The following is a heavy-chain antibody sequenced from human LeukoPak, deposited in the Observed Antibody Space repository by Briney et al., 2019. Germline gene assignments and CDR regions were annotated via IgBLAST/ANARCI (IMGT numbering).Heavy chain of an antibody. Sequence: GGSLRLSCAASGFTFSSYAMSWVRQAPGKGLEWVSAISGSGGSTYYADSVKGRFTISRDNSKNTLYLQMNSLRAEDTAVYYCAKGTXIVATMVYYGMDVWGQGTTVTVSS. CDR1: GFTFSSYA. D-gene: IGHD5-12*01. CDR2: ISGSGGST. V-gene: IGHV3-23*01. J-gene: IGHJ6*02. CDR3: AKGTXIVATMVYYGMDV.